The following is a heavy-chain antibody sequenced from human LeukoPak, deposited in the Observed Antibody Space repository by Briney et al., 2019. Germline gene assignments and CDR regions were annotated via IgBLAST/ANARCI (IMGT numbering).Heavy chain of an antibody. J-gene: IGHJ5*02. CDR1: GGTFSSYA. Sequence: ASVNVSCKASGGTFSSYAISWVRQAPGQGLEWMGGIIPIFGTAIYAQKFQGRVTMTEDTSTDTAYMELSSLRSEDTAVYYCATGPIAARGSTFDPWGQGTLVTVSS. CDR3: ATGPIAARGSTFDP. CDR2: IIPIFGTA. D-gene: IGHD6-13*01. V-gene: IGHV1-69*06.